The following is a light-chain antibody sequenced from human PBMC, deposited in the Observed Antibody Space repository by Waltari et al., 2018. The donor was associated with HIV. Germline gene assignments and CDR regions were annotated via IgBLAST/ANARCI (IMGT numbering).Light chain of an antibody. V-gene: IGKV1-17*01. Sequence: DIQMTQSPSSLSASVGDRITITCRASQDIRYDLGWYQQKPGIPPRRLIYSTSTLQSGVSSRFSCSGSGTEFTLKISSLQPEDSATYYCLQHHDYPRTFGQGTKLEI. CDR1: QDIRYD. CDR2: STS. J-gene: IGKJ2*01. CDR3: LQHHDYPRT.